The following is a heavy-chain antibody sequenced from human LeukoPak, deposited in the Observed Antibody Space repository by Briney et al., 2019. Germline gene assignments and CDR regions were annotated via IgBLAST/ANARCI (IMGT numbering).Heavy chain of an antibody. CDR1: GGSIRSYY. D-gene: IGHD3-10*01. J-gene: IGHJ4*02. V-gene: IGHV4-59*01. CDR2: IYYSGSA. Sequence: SETLSLTCTVSGGSIRSYYWSWIRQPPGKGLEWIGYIYYSGSANYNPSLKSRVTISVDTSKNQFSLKLSSVTAADTAVYFCAREASSGSYYSTYYFDYWGQGALVTVSS. CDR3: AREASSGSYYSTYYFDY.